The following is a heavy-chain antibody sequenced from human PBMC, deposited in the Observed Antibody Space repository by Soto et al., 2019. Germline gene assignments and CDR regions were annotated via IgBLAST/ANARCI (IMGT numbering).Heavy chain of an antibody. CDR3: ARHDYDILTGFAYFDY. J-gene: IGHJ4*02. D-gene: IGHD3-9*01. V-gene: IGHV3-30*03. CDR2: LSYDGSNK. Sequence: GGSLRLSCAASGFTFSSYGMHWVRQAPGKGLEWVAVLSYDGSNKYYADSVKGRFTISRDNAKNSLYLQMNSLRAEDTAVYYCARHDYDILTGFAYFDYWGQGTLVTVSS. CDR1: GFTFSSYG.